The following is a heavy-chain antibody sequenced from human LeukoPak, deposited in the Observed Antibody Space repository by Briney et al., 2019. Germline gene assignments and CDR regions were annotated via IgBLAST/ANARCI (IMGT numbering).Heavy chain of an antibody. CDR3: ARRVNWNYGNSWFDP. CDR2: IYTSGST. D-gene: IGHD1-7*01. V-gene: IGHV4-4*09. Sequence: SETLSLTCTVSGGSISSYYWSWIRQPPGKGLEWIGYIYTSGSTNYNPSLKSRVTISVDTSKNQFSLKLSSVTAADTAVYYCARRVNWNYGNSWFDPWGQGTLVTVSS. J-gene: IGHJ5*02. CDR1: GGSISSYY.